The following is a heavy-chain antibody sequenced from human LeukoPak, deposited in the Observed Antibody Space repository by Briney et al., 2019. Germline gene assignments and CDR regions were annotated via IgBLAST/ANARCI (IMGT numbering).Heavy chain of an antibody. CDR3: ATSPVLLCFGPYYFDY. Sequence: GGSLRLSCAASGFTFSSYAMSWVRQAPGKGLEWVSAISGSGGSTYYADSVKGRFTISRDNSKNTLYLQMNSLRAEDTAVYYCATSPVLLCFGPYYFDYWGQGTLVTVSS. CDR1: GFTFSSYA. D-gene: IGHD3-10*01. V-gene: IGHV3-23*01. J-gene: IGHJ4*02. CDR2: ISGSGGST.